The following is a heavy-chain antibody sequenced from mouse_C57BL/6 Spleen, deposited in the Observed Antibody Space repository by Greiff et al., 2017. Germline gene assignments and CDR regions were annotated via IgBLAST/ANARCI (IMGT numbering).Heavy chain of an antibody. Sequence: EVKVVESGGDLVKPGGSLKLSCAASGFTFSSYGMSWVRQTPDKRLEWVATISSGGSYTYYPDSVKGRFTISRDNAKNTLYLQMSSLKSEDTAMYYCARLLGNYFDYWGQGTTLTVSS. D-gene: IGHD1-1*01. CDR1: GFTFSSYG. V-gene: IGHV5-6*01. J-gene: IGHJ2*01. CDR2: ISSGGSYT. CDR3: ARLLGNYFDY.